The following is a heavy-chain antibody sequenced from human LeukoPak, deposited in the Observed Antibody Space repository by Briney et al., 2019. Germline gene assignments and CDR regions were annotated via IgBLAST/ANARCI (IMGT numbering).Heavy chain of an antibody. J-gene: IGHJ5*02. Sequence: ASVKVSCKVSGYTLTELSMHWVRQAPGKGLEWMGGFDPEDGETIYAQKFQGRVTMTEDTSTDTAYMELSSLRSEDTAVYYCATDSYYDSSGYYNWFDPWGQGTLVTVSS. CDR1: GYTLTELS. D-gene: IGHD3-22*01. CDR2: FDPEDGET. V-gene: IGHV1-24*01. CDR3: ATDSYYDSSGYYNWFDP.